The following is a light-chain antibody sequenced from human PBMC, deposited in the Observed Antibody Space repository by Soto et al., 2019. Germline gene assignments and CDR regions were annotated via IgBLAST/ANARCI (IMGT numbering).Light chain of an antibody. CDR3: QPWDTGIQV. CDR1: SGHSSYA. Sequence: QPVLTQSPSASASLGASVKLTCSLSSGHSSYAIAWLQQQPEKGPRYLMRLNSDGSGNNGDGIPDRFSGSSSGAERYLTISSLQFEDEADYYCQPWDTGIQVFGGGTKLTVL. V-gene: IGLV4-69*01. J-gene: IGLJ2*01. CDR2: LNSDGSG.